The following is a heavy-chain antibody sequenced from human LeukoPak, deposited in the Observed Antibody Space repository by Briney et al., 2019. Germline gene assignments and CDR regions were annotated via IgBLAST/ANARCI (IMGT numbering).Heavy chain of an antibody. Sequence: PGGSLRLSCAASRFTFSSYSMNWVRQAPGKGLDWVSYISRSSSTIYYADSVKGRFTISRDNAKNSLYLKRNSLRDEDTDVYYCAGERYGVPASSVIGCWGQGTLVRVS. CDR3: AGERYGVPASSVIGC. CDR2: ISRSSSTI. J-gene: IGHJ4*02. CDR1: RFTFSSYS. V-gene: IGHV3-48*02. D-gene: IGHD2-2*01.